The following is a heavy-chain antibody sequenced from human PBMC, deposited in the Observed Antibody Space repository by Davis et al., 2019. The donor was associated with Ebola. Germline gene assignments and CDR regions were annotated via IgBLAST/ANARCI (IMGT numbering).Heavy chain of an antibody. Sequence: GESLKISCAASGFTFSSYGMHWVRQAPGKGLEWVAFIRYDGSNKYYADSVKGRFTISRDNSKNTLYLQMNSLRAEDTAVYYCAKAVDTAMVGDDYGMDVWGQGTTVTVSS. J-gene: IGHJ6*02. V-gene: IGHV3-30*02. CDR2: IRYDGSNK. CDR1: GFTFSSYG. CDR3: AKAVDTAMVGDDYGMDV. D-gene: IGHD5-18*01.